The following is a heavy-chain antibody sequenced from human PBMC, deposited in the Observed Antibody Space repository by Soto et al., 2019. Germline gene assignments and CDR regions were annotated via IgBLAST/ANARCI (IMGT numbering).Heavy chain of an antibody. Sequence: SGPTLVNPTQTLTLTCTFSGFSLSTSGVGVGWIRQPPGKALEWLALIYWDDDKRYSPSLKSRLTITKDTSKNQVVLTMTIMDPVDTATYYCATMGYCISTSCPEYYYYGMDVWGRGTTVTVSS. CDR3: ATMGYCISTSCPEYYYYGMDV. J-gene: IGHJ6*02. CDR1: GFSLSTSGVG. V-gene: IGHV2-5*02. CDR2: IYWDDDK. D-gene: IGHD2-2*01.